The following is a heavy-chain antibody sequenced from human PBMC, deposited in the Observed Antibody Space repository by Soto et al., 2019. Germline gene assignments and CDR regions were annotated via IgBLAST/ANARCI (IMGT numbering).Heavy chain of an antibody. V-gene: IGHV3-11*06. J-gene: IGHJ4*02. CDR3: ARDKYQAWFGETDY. Sequence: VQLLESGGGLVQPGGSLRLSGAASGFTFSDYYMSWIRQAPGKGLEWVSYISSSSSYTNYADSVKGRFTISRDNAKNSLYLQMNSLRAEDTAVYYCARDKYQAWFGETDYWGQGTLVTVSS. CDR1: GFTFSDYY. D-gene: IGHD3-10*01. CDR2: ISSSSSYT.